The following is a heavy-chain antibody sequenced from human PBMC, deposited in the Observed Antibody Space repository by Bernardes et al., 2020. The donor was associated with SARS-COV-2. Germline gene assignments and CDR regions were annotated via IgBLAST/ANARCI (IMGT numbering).Heavy chain of an antibody. CDR1: GFTFSSYG. Sequence: GGSLRLSCAASGFTFSSYGMHWVRQAPGKGLEWVAVIWYDGSNKYYADSVKGRFTISRDNSKNTLYLQMNSLRAEDTAVYYCARDFAHLAAATYYYYAMDVWGQGTTVTVSS. CDR3: ARDFAHLAAATYYYYAMDV. CDR2: IWYDGSNK. V-gene: IGHV3-33*08. J-gene: IGHJ6*02. D-gene: IGHD6-13*01.